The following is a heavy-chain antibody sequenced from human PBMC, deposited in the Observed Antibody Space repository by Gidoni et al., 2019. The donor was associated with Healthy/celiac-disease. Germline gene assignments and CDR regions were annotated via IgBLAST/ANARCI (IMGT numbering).Heavy chain of an antibody. CDR3: ATFNSGSYYRRTPGVFDY. V-gene: IGHV4-34*01. J-gene: IGHJ4*02. CDR2: INHSGST. Sequence: QVQLQQWGAGLLKPSETLSLTCAVYGGSFSGYYWSWIRQPPGKGLEWIGEINHSGSTNYNPSLKSRVTISVDTSKNQFSLKLSSVTAADTAVYYCATFNSGSYYRRTPGVFDYWGQGTLVTVSS. CDR1: GGSFSGYY. D-gene: IGHD1-26*01.